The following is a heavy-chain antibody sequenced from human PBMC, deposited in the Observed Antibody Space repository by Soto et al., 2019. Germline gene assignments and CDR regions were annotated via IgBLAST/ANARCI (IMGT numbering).Heavy chain of an antibody. CDR1: GFTFSDYY. D-gene: IGHD5-18*01. Sequence: QVQLVESGGGLVKPGESLRLSCAASGFTFSDYYMNWIRQAPGKGQEWISYISNRGSTIYYADSVKGRFTISRDNAKNSLFLQMDSLRAGDTAVYYCARLRKYSMDVWGQGTTVTVS. CDR3: ARLRKYSMDV. CDR2: ISNRGSTI. J-gene: IGHJ6*02. V-gene: IGHV3-11*01.